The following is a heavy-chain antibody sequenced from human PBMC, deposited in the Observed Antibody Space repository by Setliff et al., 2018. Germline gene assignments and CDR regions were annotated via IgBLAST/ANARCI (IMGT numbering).Heavy chain of an antibody. V-gene: IGHV4-34*01. CDR3: ARGYAARVGFGNWFDP. Sequence: LSLTCTVYGGSFSDYYWGWVRQPPGKGLEWIGEINHSGSTNYIPSLKSRLTISVDTPNNQFSLKLSSVTAADTAVFYCARGYAARVGFGNWFDPWGQGTLVTVS. D-gene: IGHD6-6*01. CDR1: GGSFSDYY. J-gene: IGHJ5*02. CDR2: INHSGST.